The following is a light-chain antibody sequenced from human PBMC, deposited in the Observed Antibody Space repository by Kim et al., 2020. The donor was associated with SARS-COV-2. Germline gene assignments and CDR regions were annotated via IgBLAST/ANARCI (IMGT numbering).Light chain of an antibody. J-gene: IGKJ1*01. CDR2: GSS. CDR3: QQYYRWPRT. Sequence: EIVMTQSPATLSVSPGERATLSCRASQTVNNNLAWYQHKPGQAPRLLIYGSSLRATGIPARFSASGSATDFTLTINILQSEDFAVYYCQQYYRWPRTFGQGTKVDIK. CDR1: QTVNNN. V-gene: IGKV3D-15*03.